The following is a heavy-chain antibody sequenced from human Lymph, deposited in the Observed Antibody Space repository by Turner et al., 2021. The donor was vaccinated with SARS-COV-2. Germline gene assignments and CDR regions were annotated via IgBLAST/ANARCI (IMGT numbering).Heavy chain of an antibody. CDR1: GFTFSSYA. CDR3: ARDTGGQVDV. V-gene: IGHV3-30-3*01. D-gene: IGHD2-8*02. CDR2: ISYDGRNK. J-gene: IGHJ6*02. Sequence: QVQLVGSGGGVVSPGRSLSLSCAASGFTFSSYAMHWVRQAAGKGLEWVAVISYDGRNKYYADSVKGRFTISRDNSKNTLYLQMNSLSAEDTAVYYCARDTGGQVDVWGQGTTVTVSS.